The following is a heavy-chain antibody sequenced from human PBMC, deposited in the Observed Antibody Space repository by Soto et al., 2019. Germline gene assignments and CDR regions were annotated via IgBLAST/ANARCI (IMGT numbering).Heavy chain of an antibody. V-gene: IGHV3-11*01. J-gene: IGHJ4*02. Sequence: PGGSLRLSCAASGFSFSDYFRAWIRQAPGKGLEWVSSIDYSGSSTPNANSVAGRFTTSRDNTKNLLYLQMNNLRADDTAVYYCAREYYAFFDYWGQGALVTVSS. CDR3: AREYYAFFDY. CDR1: GFSFSDYF. D-gene: IGHD3-16*01. CDR2: IDYSGSST.